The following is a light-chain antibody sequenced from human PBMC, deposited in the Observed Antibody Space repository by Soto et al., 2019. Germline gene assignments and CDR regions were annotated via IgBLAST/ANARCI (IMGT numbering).Light chain of an antibody. CDR3: CSYASNSVL. V-gene: IGLV2-23*01. CDR2: EAS. J-gene: IGLJ2*01. Sequence: QSALTQPASVSGSPGQSITISCTGTRSDFGSYNFVSWYQQHPGKAPKLMIYEASKRPSGVSNRFFGSKSGNTASLTISGLRAEDEADYYCCSYASNSVLFGEGTKLTVL. CDR1: RSDFGSYNF.